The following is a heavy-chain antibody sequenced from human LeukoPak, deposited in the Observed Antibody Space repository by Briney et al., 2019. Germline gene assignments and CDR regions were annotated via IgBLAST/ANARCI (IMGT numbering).Heavy chain of an antibody. Sequence: GGSLRLSCAASGFTFSSYEMNWVRQAPGKGLEWVSYISSSGSIIYYADSVKGRFTISRDNAKNSLYLQMNSLRAGDTAVYYCARAAYSSTWYSRYFDLWGRGTLVTVSS. V-gene: IGHV3-48*03. J-gene: IGHJ2*01. CDR1: GFTFSSYE. D-gene: IGHD6-13*01. CDR2: ISSSGSII. CDR3: ARAAYSSTWYSRYFDL.